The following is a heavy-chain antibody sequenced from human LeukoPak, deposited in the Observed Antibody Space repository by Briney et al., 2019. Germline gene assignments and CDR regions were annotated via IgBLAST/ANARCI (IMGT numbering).Heavy chain of an antibody. CDR1: GGSFSGYY. V-gene: IGHV4-34*01. CDR2: INHSGRN. J-gene: IGHJ4*02. Sequence: PSETLSLTCAVYGGSFSGYYWSWISQPPGKGLEWIGEINHSGRNNYNPSLKSRVTISVDTSKNQFSLKLSSVTAADTAVYYCARATGTKVPPGYWGQGTLVTVSS. CDR3: ARATGTKVPPGY. D-gene: IGHD1-7*01.